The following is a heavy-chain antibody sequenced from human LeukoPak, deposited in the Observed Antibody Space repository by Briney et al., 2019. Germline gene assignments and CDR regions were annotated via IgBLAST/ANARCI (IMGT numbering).Heavy chain of an antibody. D-gene: IGHD1-20*01. V-gene: IGHV3-30-3*01. J-gene: IGHJ3*02. Sequence: PGGSLRLSCAASGFTFSSYAMHWVRQAPGKGLEWVAVISYDGSNKYYADSVKGRFTISRDNSKNTLYLQMNSLRAEDTAVYYCARDYNWNDVGAFDIWGQGTMVTVSS. CDR3: ARDYNWNDVGAFDI. CDR1: GFTFSSYA. CDR2: ISYDGSNK.